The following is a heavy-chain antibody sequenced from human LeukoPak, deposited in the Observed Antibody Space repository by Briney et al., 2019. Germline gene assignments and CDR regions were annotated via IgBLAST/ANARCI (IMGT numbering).Heavy chain of an antibody. CDR2: IWYDGSNK. CDR1: GFTFRNYG. J-gene: IGHJ3*02. V-gene: IGHV3-33*01. D-gene: IGHD2-21*02. CDR3: ARGDIVVVTGAFDI. Sequence: GGSLRLSCAASGFTFRNYGMHWVRQAPGKGLEWVAVIWYDGSNKYYADSVKGRFTISRDNSKNTLYLQMNSLRAEDTAVYYCARGDIVVVTGAFDIWGQGTMVTVSS.